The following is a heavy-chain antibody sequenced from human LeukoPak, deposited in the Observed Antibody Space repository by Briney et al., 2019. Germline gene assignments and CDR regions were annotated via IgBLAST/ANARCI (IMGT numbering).Heavy chain of an antibody. D-gene: IGHD2-2*01. CDR3: AKDQDIVVVPAAIWFDP. CDR2: ISGSGGST. J-gene: IGHJ5*02. Sequence: GGSLRLSCAASGFTFSTYAMSWVRQAPGKGLEWVSAISGSGGSTYYADSVKGRFTISRDNSKNTLYLQMNSLRAEDMAVYYCAKDQDIVVVPAAIWFDPWGQGTLVTVSS. V-gene: IGHV3-23*01. CDR1: GFTFSTYA.